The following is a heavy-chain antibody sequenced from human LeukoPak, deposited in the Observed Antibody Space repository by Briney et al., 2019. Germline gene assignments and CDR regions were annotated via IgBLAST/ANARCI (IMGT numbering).Heavy chain of an antibody. Sequence: SETLSLTCTVSGGTISSYYWNWIRQPPGKGLEWIGYMHSSGNTKYNPSPKSRVTISVDTSKNQFSLKLTSVTAADTAVYYCARWYSSGWAFDYWGQGTLVTVSS. CDR3: ARWYSSGWAFDY. CDR2: MHSSGNT. J-gene: IGHJ4*02. V-gene: IGHV4-59*08. D-gene: IGHD6-19*01. CDR1: GGTISSYY.